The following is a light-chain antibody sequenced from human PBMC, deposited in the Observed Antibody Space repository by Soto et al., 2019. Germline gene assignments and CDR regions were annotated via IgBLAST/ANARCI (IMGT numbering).Light chain of an antibody. V-gene: IGKV1-5*03. CDR3: QQYNNYGSWT. J-gene: IGKJ1*01. CDR2: KAA. CDR1: QSISGW. Sequence: DMQVTQSPSTLSASVGDRVTITCRASQSISGWLAWYQQKPRKAPNLLIYKAATLESGVPSRFSGSGSGTEFTLTISSLQPDDFATYYCQQYNNYGSWTFGQGTKVEIK.